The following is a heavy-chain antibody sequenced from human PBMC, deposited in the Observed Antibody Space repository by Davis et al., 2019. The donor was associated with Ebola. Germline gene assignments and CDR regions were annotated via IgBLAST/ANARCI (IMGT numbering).Heavy chain of an antibody. J-gene: IGHJ4*02. CDR3: AKGGYQLLHDY. CDR1: GFTFSSYS. V-gene: IGHV3-21*04. D-gene: IGHD4-11*01. Sequence: GESLKISCAASGFTFSSYSMNWVRQAPGKGLEWVSSISSSSSYIYYADSVKGRFTISRDNAKNSLYLQMNSLRVEDTAMYYCAKGGYQLLHDYWGQGTLVTVSS. CDR2: ISSSSSYI.